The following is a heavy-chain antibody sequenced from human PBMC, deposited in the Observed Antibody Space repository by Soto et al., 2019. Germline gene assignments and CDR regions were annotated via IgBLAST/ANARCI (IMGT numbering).Heavy chain of an antibody. Sequence: PGGSLRLSCAASGFTFRSYAMSWVPQAPGKGLEGVSGITGSGVSTYYADSVKGRFTISRDNFKNMLYLQLTSLRAEDSAVYYCARARRGIVGATTWVNYFDYWGQGTLVTVSS. V-gene: IGHV3-23*01. J-gene: IGHJ4*02. D-gene: IGHD1-26*01. CDR3: ARARRGIVGATTWVNYFDY. CDR2: ITGSGVST. CDR1: GFTFRSYA.